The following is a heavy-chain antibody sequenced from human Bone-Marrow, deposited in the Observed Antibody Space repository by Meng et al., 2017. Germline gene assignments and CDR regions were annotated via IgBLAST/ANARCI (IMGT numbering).Heavy chain of an antibody. D-gene: IGHD5-24*01. CDR1: GASITISHW. J-gene: IGHJ4*02. CDR3: ATQESRDGHSPY. Sequence: QVQLQDSGPGRVEPSGPLSLTCTVSGASITISHWFTWVRQPPGKGLEWIGETYHSGTTTYSPSLKSRVTISIDKSRNHFSLKLTSVTAADTAIYYCATQESRDGHSPYWGQGTLVTVSS. CDR2: TYHSGTT. V-gene: IGHV4-4*02.